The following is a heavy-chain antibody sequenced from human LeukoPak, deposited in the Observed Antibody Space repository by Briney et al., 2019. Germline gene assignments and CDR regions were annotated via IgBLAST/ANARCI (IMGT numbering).Heavy chain of an antibody. Sequence: PSETLSLTCAVYGGSFSGYYWSWIRQPPGKGLEWIGEINHSGSTNYNPSLKSRVTISVDTSKNQFSLKLSSVTAADTAVYYCARGRSYYGSGSGENYYYYGMDVWGQGTTVTVSS. CDR2: INHSGST. D-gene: IGHD3-10*01. CDR3: ARGRSYYGSGSGENYYYYGMDV. V-gene: IGHV4-34*01. J-gene: IGHJ6*02. CDR1: GGSFSGYY.